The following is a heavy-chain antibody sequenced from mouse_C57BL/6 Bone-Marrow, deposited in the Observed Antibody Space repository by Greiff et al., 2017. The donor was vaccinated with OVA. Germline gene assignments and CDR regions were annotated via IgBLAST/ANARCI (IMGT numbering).Heavy chain of an antibody. D-gene: IGHD2-5*01. V-gene: IGHV1-15*01. CDR2: IDPETGGT. CDR1: GYTFTAYE. Sequence: VQLQQSGAELVRPGASVTLSCKASGYTFTAYEMPWVKQTPVHGLEWIGAIDPETGGTAYTQKFQGKAILTADKSSSTANMELRSLTSEDSDVYYCTRCDSNYYSMDYWGQGTSVTVSS. J-gene: IGHJ4*01. CDR3: TRCDSNYYSMDY.